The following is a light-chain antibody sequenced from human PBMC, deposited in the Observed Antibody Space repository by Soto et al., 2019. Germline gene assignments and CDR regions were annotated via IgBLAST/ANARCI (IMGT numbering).Light chain of an antibody. J-gene: IGKJ4*01. CDR1: QSVRDN. CDR3: QQYNDWPLT. Sequence: EIVMTHSPATLSVSPGERVTLSCRAIQSVRDNLAWYQQKPGQAPRLLLYGASIRDTGIPARCTGSESATEFTLNLSSLQSEDFAVYYCQQYNDWPLTFGGGTKVEIK. V-gene: IGKV3-15*01. CDR2: GAS.